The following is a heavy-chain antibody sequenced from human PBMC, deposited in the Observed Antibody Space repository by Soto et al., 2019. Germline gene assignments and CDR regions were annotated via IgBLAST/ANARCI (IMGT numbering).Heavy chain of an antibody. CDR2: ISSDGNT. D-gene: IGHD3-3*01. V-gene: IGHV3-66*01. CDR1: GFSVSSIY. Sequence: EVQLVASGGGLVQPGGSLRLSCAASGFSVSSIYMTWVRQAPGTGLEWVSVISSDGNTNYADSVKGRFTISRDNSKNTLNLKMNSLRAEDTAVYYCAMDRLVGAYDFWHGGQGTLVTVSS. CDR3: AMDRLVGAYDFWH. J-gene: IGHJ4*02.